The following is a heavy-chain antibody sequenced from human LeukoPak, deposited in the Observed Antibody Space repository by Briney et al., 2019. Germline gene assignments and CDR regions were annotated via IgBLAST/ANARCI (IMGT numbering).Heavy chain of an antibody. CDR1: GFTVSSNY. CDR3: ARDTGYCTSTTCSDPFDY. J-gene: IGHJ4*02. D-gene: IGHD2-2*01. V-gene: IGHV3-66*01. Sequence: LAGGSLRLSCAASGFTVSSNYMSWVRQAPGKGLEWVSVIYSGGSTYYADSVKGRFTISRDNSKNTLYLQMNSLRDEDTAVYYCARDTGYCTSTTCSDPFDYWGQGTLVTVFS. CDR2: IYSGGST.